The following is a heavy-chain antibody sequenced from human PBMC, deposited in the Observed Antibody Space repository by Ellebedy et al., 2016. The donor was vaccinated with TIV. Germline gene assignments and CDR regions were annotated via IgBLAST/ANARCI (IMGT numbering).Heavy chain of an antibody. CDR2: ISNSGAGT. D-gene: IGHD2-2*01. Sequence: PGGSLRLSCTASGFTFAGYAMSWVRQAPGKGLEWVSAISNSGAGTYHADSVKGRFTISRDNSKNTLYMQMNSLRAEDTAIYYCAKSPIGSCIGARCYALDIWGQGTTVTVSS. V-gene: IGHV3-23*01. CDR3: AKSPIGSCIGARCYALDI. J-gene: IGHJ3*02. CDR1: GFTFAGYA.